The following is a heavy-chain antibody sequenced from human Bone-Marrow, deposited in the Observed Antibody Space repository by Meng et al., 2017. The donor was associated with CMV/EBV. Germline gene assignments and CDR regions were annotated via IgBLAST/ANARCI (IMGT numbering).Heavy chain of an antibody. CDR3: ARAEDYVWGSYRYDWFDP. V-gene: IGHV1-69*10. CDR1: GYTFTGYY. D-gene: IGHD3-16*02. Sequence: SVKVSCKASGYTFTGYYMHWVRQAPGQGLEWMGGIIPILGIANYAQKFQGRVTITADKSTSTAYMELSSLRSEDTAVYYCARAEDYVWGSYRYDWFDPWGQGTLVTVSS. J-gene: IGHJ5*02. CDR2: IIPILGIA.